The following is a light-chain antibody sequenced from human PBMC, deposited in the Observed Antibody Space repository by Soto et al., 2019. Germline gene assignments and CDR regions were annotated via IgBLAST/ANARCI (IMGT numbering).Light chain of an antibody. Sequence: EIVMTQSPATLSVSPGERATLSCRASQGIGSTLAWYQQKPGQTPRLLIYGASTRATGVPARFSGSGSGTEFTLTINSLQSEDFAVYYCQQYGSSPATFGQGTKVDIK. V-gene: IGKV3-15*01. J-gene: IGKJ1*01. CDR1: QGIGST. CDR3: QQYGSSPAT. CDR2: GAS.